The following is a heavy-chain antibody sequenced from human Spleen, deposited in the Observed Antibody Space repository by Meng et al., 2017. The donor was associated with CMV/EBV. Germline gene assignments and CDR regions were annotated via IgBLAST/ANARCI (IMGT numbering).Heavy chain of an antibody. J-gene: IGHJ4*02. Sequence: SETLSLTCTVSGGSVSSGSYYWSWIRQPPGRGLEWIGYINHSGSTNYNPSLKSRVTISVDMSKNQLSLKLSSVTAADTAVYYCARRLTIFGVVIEGYYFDYWGQGTLVTVSS. CDR2: INHSGST. D-gene: IGHD3-3*01. CDR3: ARRLTIFGVVIEGYYFDY. CDR1: GGSVSSGSYY. V-gene: IGHV4-61*01.